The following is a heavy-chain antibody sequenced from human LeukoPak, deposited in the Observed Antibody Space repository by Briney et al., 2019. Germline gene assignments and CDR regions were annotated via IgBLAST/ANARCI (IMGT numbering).Heavy chain of an antibody. J-gene: IGHJ6*03. CDR2: IRYDGSNK. V-gene: IGHV3-30*02. Sequence: PGGSLRLSCAASGFTFSSYGMHWVRQAPGKGLEWVAFIRYDGSNKYYADSVKGRFTISRDNSKDTLYLQMNSLRAEDTAVFYCAKDRGGSYYYYYYMDVWGKGTTVTVSS. D-gene: IGHD2-15*01. CDR1: GFTFSSYG. CDR3: AKDRGGSYYYYYYMDV.